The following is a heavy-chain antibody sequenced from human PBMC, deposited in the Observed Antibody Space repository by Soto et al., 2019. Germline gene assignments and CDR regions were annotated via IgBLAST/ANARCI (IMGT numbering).Heavy chain of an antibody. CDR3: ATSYGSGYRAFDY. Sequence: QVQLVQSGAEVKRPGSSVKVSCKASGDTFAFYSINWVRQAPGLGLEWMGRINPILSMSNYAQRFQGRVTMTADKSTNTAYMVLNSLRSEDAGMYYCATSYGSGYRAFDYWGQGALVTVSS. V-gene: IGHV1-69*02. CDR1: GDTFAFYS. CDR2: INPILSMS. J-gene: IGHJ4*02. D-gene: IGHD3-10*01.